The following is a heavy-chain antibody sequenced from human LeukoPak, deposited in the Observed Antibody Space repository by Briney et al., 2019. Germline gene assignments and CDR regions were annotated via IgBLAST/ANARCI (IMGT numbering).Heavy chain of an antibody. CDR2: ISAYNGNT. CDR1: GYTFTSYG. CDR3: ARPGSYRYWFDP. D-gene: IGHD3-16*02. Sequence: GAPMKIYCKASGYTFTSYGISWVRQAPGQGLEWMGWISAYNGNTNYAQKLQGRVTMTTDTSTSTAYMELRSLRSDDTAVYYCARPGSYRYWFDPWGQGTLVTVSS. V-gene: IGHV1-18*01. J-gene: IGHJ5*02.